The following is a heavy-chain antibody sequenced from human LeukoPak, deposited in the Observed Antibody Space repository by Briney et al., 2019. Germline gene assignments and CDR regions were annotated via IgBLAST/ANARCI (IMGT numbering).Heavy chain of an antibody. Sequence: ASVKVSCKASGYTFTGYYMHWVRQAPGQGLEWMGWINPSSGGTNYAQNFQGRVTMTRDTPISASYMELSRLRSDDTAVYYCARAGLWDYSDSSGYHNAAFDVWGQGTMVTVSS. D-gene: IGHD3-22*01. CDR2: INPSSGGT. V-gene: IGHV1-2*02. CDR1: GYTFTGYY. CDR3: ARAGLWDYSDSSGYHNAAFDV. J-gene: IGHJ3*01.